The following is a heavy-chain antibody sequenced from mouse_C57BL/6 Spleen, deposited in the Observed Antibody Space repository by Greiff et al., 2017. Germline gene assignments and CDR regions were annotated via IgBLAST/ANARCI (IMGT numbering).Heavy chain of an antibody. J-gene: IGHJ2*01. CDR2: IYPGDGDT. Sequence: QVQLKESGPELVKPGASVKISCKASGYAFSSSWMNWVKQRPGKGLEWIGRIYPGDGDTNYNGKFKGKATLTADKSSSTAYMQLSSLTSEDSAVYFCARSGTLDYWGQGTTLTVSS. CDR1: GYAFSSSW. CDR3: ARSGTLDY. V-gene: IGHV1-82*01. D-gene: IGHD2-14*01.